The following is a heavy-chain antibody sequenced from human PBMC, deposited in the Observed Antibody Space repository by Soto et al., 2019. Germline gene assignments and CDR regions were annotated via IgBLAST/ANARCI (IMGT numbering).Heavy chain of an antibody. V-gene: IGHV1-18*01. D-gene: IGHD1-26*01. J-gene: IGHJ6*02. CDR3: ARVNSGSSIYYYYYGMDV. Sequence: ASVKVSCKASGYTFTSYGISWVRQAPGLGLEWMGWISAYNGNTNYAQKLQGRVTMTTDTSTSTAYMELRSLRSDDTAVYYCARVNSGSSIYYYYYGMDVWGQGTTVTVSS. CDR2: ISAYNGNT. CDR1: GYTFTSYG.